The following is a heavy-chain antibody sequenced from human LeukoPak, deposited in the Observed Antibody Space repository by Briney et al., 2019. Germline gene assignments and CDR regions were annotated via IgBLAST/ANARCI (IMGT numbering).Heavy chain of an antibody. CDR1: GGTFSSYA. J-gene: IGHJ6*02. D-gene: IGHD2-15*01. Sequence: ASVKVSCKASGGTFSSYAISWVRHAPGQGLEWMGRIIPIIGIANYAQKFQGRVTITADKSTSTAYMELSSLRSEDTAVYYCASMGYCSGGSCYRIDYYGMDVWGQGTTVTVSS. V-gene: IGHV1-69*04. CDR2: IIPIIGIA. CDR3: ASMGYCSGGSCYRIDYYGMDV.